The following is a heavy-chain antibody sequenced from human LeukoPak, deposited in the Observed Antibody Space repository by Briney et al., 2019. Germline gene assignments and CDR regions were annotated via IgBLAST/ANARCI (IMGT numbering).Heavy chain of an antibody. Sequence: PGGSLRLSCAASGFTFSSYSMNWVRQAPGKGLEWVSYISSSSSTIYYADSVKGRFTISRDNAKNSLYLQMNSLRAEDTAVYYCARRSYRGVIGLYYYYYMDVWGKGTPVTVSS. D-gene: IGHD3-16*02. CDR1: GFTFSSYS. V-gene: IGHV3-48*04. CDR2: ISSSSSTI. CDR3: ARRSYRGVIGLYYYYYMDV. J-gene: IGHJ6*03.